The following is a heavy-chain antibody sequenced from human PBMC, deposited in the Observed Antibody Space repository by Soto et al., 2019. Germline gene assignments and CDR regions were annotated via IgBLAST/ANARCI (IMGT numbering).Heavy chain of an antibody. CDR2: INHSGST. J-gene: IGHJ4*02. Sequence: SETLSLTCAVYGGSFSGYYWSWIRQPPGKGLEWIGEINHSGSTNYNPSLKSRVTISVDTSKNQFSLKLSSVTAADTAVYYCARGRKIPYYDFWSGYPYFDYWGQGTLVTVSS. D-gene: IGHD3-3*01. CDR3: ARGRKIPYYDFWSGYPYFDY. V-gene: IGHV4-34*01. CDR1: GGSFSGYY.